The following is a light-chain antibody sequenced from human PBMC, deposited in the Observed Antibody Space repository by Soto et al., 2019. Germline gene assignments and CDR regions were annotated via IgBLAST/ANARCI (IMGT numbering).Light chain of an antibody. Sequence: DIQMTQSPSSLSASVGDRVTITCQASQDISNYLNWYQQKQGKAPKRLIYDASNLETGVPSRFSGSGSGTDFTFTISSLQPEDIATYYCQQYDNLPFTFGPGTKVDIK. J-gene: IGKJ3*01. CDR1: QDISNY. CDR2: DAS. V-gene: IGKV1-33*01. CDR3: QQYDNLPFT.